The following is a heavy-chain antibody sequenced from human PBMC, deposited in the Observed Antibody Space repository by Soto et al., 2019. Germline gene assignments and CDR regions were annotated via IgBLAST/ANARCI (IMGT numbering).Heavy chain of an antibody. Sequence: QVQLVQSGAAVKTPGSSVKVSCKASGGTFSSYGISWVRQAPGQGLEWVGTVVPIFGAPHYAQKFEARVTITADESTRTAHMELRRLRPEDTAVYYCAREVATGFYYYGLGVWGQGTTVTVSS. CDR2: VVPIFGAP. CDR1: GGTFSSYG. J-gene: IGHJ6*02. CDR3: AREVATGFYYYGLGV. D-gene: IGHD1-1*01. V-gene: IGHV1-69*18.